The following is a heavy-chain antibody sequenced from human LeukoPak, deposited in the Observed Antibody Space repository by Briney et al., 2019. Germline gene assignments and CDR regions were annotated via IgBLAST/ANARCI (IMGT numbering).Heavy chain of an antibody. CDR2: ISGSGTTI. V-gene: IGHV3-48*03. D-gene: IGHD3-22*01. Sequence: GGSLRLSCAASGFTFSSYEMNWVRQAPGKGLEWISYISGSGTTIYYADSVKGRFTISRDNAKNSLYLQMNSLRAEDTAVYYCANRGFWGQGTMVIVSS. CDR1: GFTFSSYE. J-gene: IGHJ3*01. CDR3: ANRGF.